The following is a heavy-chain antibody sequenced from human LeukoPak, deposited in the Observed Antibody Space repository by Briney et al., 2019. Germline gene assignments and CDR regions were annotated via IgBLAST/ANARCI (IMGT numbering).Heavy chain of an antibody. V-gene: IGHV3-74*01. CDR3: ARAGGITMVRGVCGFDP. D-gene: IGHD3-10*01. J-gene: IGHJ5*02. CDR2: INSDGSST. CDR1: GFTFSSYW. Sequence: GGSLRLSCAASGFTFSSYWMHWVRQAPGKGLVWVSRINSDGSSTSYADSVKGRFTISRDNAKNTLYLQMNSLRAEDTAVYYCARAGGITMVRGVCGFDPWGQGTLVTVSS.